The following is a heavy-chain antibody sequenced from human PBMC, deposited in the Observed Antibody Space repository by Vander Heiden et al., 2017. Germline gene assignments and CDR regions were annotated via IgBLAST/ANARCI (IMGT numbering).Heavy chain of an antibody. CDR2: IYYSGST. J-gene: IGHJ6*02. D-gene: IGHD2-21*02. V-gene: IGHV4-59*01. CDR3: ARDSGDYGTYYYHGMDV. CDR1: GGSTRNYY. Sequence: QVQLQESAPGPVKPSETLSPIYPVSGGSTRNYYWSWIRQPAGKGLEWIGYIYYSGSTKYNPSLKSRVTISIDTSKNQFSLKLSSVTAADTAVYYCARDSGDYGTYYYHGMDVWGQGTTVTVSS.